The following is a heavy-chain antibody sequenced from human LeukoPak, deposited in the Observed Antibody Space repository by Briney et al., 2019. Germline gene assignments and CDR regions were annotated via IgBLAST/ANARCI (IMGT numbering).Heavy chain of an antibody. CDR2: MYYSGST. J-gene: IGHJ3*01. V-gene: IGHV4-59*08. D-gene: IGHD5-24*01. CDR3: ARHDPSDGDGYNYLNAFDL. Sequence: SETLTLTCTVSGGSISIFFWSWIRQPPGKGLEWIGYMYYSGSTKYSPSLKSRVTMSVDKSKNQFSLKMSSVTAADTAVYYCARHDPSDGDGYNYLNAFDLWGQGTMVTVSS. CDR1: GGSISIFF.